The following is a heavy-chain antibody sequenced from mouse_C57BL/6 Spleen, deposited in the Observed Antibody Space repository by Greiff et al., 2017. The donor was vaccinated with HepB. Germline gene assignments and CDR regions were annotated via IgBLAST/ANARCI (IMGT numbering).Heavy chain of an antibody. V-gene: IGHV14-2*01. CDR3: ARVYYYGSSYVDWYFDV. J-gene: IGHJ1*03. CDR2: IDPEDGET. D-gene: IGHD1-1*01. CDR1: GFNIKDYY. Sequence: VQLKQPGAELVKPGASVKLSCTASGFNIKDYYMHWVKQRTEQGLEWIGRIDPEDGETKYAPKFQGKATITADTSSNTAYLQLSSLTSEDTAVYYCARVYYYGSSYVDWYFDVWGTGTTVTVSS.